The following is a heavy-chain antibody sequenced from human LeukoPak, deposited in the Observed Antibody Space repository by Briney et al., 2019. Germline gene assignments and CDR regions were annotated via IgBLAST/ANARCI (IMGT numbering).Heavy chain of an antibody. CDR2: INHSGDT. V-gene: IGHV4-34*01. CDR1: GGSFTGSY. Sequence: PAHTLSLTCAVNGGSFTGSYWRWIRHPPGRGLEWIREINHSGDTNYIPALKSRFTILVDTSKNQFTLRLSSVAAADSCVYYCARSRQLDDNWGQGTLVTVSS. J-gene: IGHJ4*02. CDR3: ARSRQLDDN. D-gene: IGHD6-13*01.